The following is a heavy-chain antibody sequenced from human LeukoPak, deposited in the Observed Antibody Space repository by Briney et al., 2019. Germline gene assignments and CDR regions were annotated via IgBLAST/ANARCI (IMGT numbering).Heavy chain of an antibody. J-gene: IGHJ4*02. V-gene: IGHV1-18*01. D-gene: IGHD1-26*01. CDR1: GYTFTSYG. CDR3: ARDDSESYYGTSNRYFDY. CDR2: ITAYNGNT. Sequence: GASVKVSCKASGYTFTSYGISWVRQAPGQGLEWMGWITAYNGNTNYAQNLQGRVTVTTDTSTNTAYMELRSLRSDDTAVYYCARDDSESYYGTSNRYFDYWGQGTLVTVSS.